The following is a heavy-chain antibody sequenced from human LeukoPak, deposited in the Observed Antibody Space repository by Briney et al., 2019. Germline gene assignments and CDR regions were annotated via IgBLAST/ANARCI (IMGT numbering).Heavy chain of an antibody. CDR2: ISGSGGST. CDR1: GFTFSSYA. Sequence: GGSLRLSCAASGFTFSSYAMSWVRQAPGKGLEWVSAISGSGGSTYSADSVKGRFTISRDSSKNTLYLQMNSLRAEDTAVYYCAIKGLLQPNGNAFDIWGQGTMVTVSS. V-gene: IGHV3-23*01. CDR3: AIKGLLQPNGNAFDI. J-gene: IGHJ3*02. D-gene: IGHD3-22*01.